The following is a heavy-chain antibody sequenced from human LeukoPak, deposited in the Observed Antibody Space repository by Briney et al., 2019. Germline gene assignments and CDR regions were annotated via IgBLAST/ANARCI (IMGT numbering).Heavy chain of an antibody. Sequence: SGGSLRLSCAASGFTFSSYWMSWVRQAPGKGLEWVANIKQDGSEKYYVDSVKGRFTISRDNAKNSLYLQMNSLRAEDTAVYFCATYMSGWPEYFQNWGQGTLVTVSS. J-gene: IGHJ1*01. CDR2: IKQDGSEK. CDR1: GFTFSSYW. D-gene: IGHD6-19*01. V-gene: IGHV3-7*01. CDR3: ATYMSGWPEYFQN.